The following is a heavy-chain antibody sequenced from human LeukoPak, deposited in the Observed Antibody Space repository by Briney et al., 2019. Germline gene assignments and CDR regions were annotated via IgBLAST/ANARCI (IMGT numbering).Heavy chain of an antibody. J-gene: IGHJ6*02. CDR1: RFTFSSYA. D-gene: IGHD4-23*01. Sequence: GGSLRLSCAASRFTFSSYAMHWVRQAPGKGLEWVAVMSYDGSTKYYADSVKGRFTISRDNSENTLYLQMNSLRAEDTAVYYCARDVVSPTQTFSYGMDVWGQGTTVTVSS. V-gene: IGHV3-30-3*01. CDR3: ARDVVSPTQTFSYGMDV. CDR2: MSYDGSTK.